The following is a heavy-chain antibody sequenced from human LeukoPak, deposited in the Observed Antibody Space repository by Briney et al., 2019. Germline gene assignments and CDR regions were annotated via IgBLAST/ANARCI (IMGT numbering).Heavy chain of an antibody. CDR2: VHYIDSP. V-gene: IGHV4-59*11. D-gene: IGHD2-2*01. CDR3: ARDRRRELVHAFDL. CDR1: GGSITTHY. Sequence: SETLSLTCTVSGGSITTHYRSWIRQPPGKGLEWIGYVHYIDSPNFNPSLKSRVTISLDTSKNQFSLKLTTVTAADAAVYYCARDRRRELVHAFDLWGRGTMVTVSS. J-gene: IGHJ3*01.